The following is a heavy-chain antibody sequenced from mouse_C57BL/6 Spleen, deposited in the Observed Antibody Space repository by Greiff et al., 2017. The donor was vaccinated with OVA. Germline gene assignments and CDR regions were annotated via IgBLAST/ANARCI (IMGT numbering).Heavy chain of an antibody. CDR1: GYAFSSYW. D-gene: IGHD2-4*01. J-gene: IGHJ2*01. V-gene: IGHV1-80*01. CDR3: ARKGYYYDYEGDFDD. CDR2: IYPGDGDT. Sequence: QVQLQQSGAELVKPGASVKISCKASGYAFSSYWMNWVKQRPGKGLEWIGQIYPGDGDTNYNGKFKGKATLTADKSSSTAYMQLSSLTSEDTAVYFCARKGYYYDYEGDFDDWGKGTTLTVSS.